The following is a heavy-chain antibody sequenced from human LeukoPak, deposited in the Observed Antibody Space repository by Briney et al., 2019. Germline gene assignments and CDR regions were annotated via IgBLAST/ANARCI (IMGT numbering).Heavy chain of an antibody. Sequence: ASVKVSCKASGYTFTSYGISWVRQAPGQGLEWMGWISAYNGNTNYAQKLQGRVTMTTDTSTSTAYMELRSLRPDDTAVYYCARVTRGQSRTIRNAFDIWGQGTMVTVSS. CDR2: ISAYNGNT. D-gene: IGHD1-14*01. V-gene: IGHV1-18*01. CDR3: ARVTRGQSRTIRNAFDI. CDR1: GYTFTSYG. J-gene: IGHJ3*02.